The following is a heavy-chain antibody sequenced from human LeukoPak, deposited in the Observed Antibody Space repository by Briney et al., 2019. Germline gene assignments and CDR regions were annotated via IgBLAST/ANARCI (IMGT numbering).Heavy chain of an antibody. D-gene: IGHD5-12*01. CDR2: ISSSSSYI. V-gene: IGHV3-21*01. Sequence: NAGGSLRLSCAASGFTFSSYTMNWVRQAPGKGLEWVSSISSSSSYIYYADSVKGRFTISRDNAKNSLYLQMNSLRAEDTAVYYCARRYDYHYYGMEVWGQGTAVTVSS. J-gene: IGHJ6*02. CDR1: GFTFSSYT. CDR3: ARRYDYHYYGMEV.